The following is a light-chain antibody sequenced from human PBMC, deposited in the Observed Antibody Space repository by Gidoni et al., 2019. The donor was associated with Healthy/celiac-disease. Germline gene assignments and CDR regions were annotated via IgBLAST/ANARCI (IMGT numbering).Light chain of an antibody. J-gene: IGKJ1*01. CDR2: LGS. CDR1: QSLLHSNGYNY. CDR3: MQALQTLWT. V-gene: IGKV2-28*01. Sequence: DIVMTQSPLSLPVTPGEPASISCRSSQSLLHSNGYNYLDWYLQKPGQSPQLLIYLGSNRASGVPDRFSGSGSGTDFTLKISRVEAEDVGVYYCMQALQTLWTFCQXTKVEIK.